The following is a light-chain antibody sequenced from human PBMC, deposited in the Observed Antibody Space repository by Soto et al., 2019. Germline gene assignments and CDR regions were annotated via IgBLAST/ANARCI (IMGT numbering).Light chain of an antibody. CDR2: ANI. CDR1: NTNIGAGYD. Sequence: QSVLTQPPSVSGAPGQRVSISCTGTNTNIGAGYDVNWYQLLPGTAPKLLIYANINRPSGVPDRFSGSKSGASAFLVITGLQAEDEADHYCQSYDSSLSAWKVFGGGTKLTVL. CDR3: QSYDSSLSAWKV. J-gene: IGLJ3*02. V-gene: IGLV1-40*01.